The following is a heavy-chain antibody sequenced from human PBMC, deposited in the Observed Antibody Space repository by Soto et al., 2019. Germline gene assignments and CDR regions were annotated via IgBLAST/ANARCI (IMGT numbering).Heavy chain of an antibody. CDR3: ARVRGIPADADY. CDR2: ISAYNGNT. Sequence: QVQLVQSGAEVKKPGASVKVSCKASSYTFTTSGISWVRQAPGQGLEWMGMISAYNGNTNYAQKFQDRVTLTTDTPTSTAYMELRSLKFDDTATYYCARVRGIPADADYWGQGTLVTVSS. V-gene: IGHV1-18*01. D-gene: IGHD2-2*01. J-gene: IGHJ4*02. CDR1: SYTFTTSG.